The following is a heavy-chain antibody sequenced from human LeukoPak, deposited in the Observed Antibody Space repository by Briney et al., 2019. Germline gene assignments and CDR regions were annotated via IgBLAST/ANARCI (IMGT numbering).Heavy chain of an antibody. CDR2: IYTSGST. J-gene: IGHJ5*02. V-gene: IGHV4-4*09. Sequence: PSETLSLTCTVFGGSINSYYWSWVRQPPGKGLEWIGYIYTSGSTNYNPSLKSRVIISAETSKNQFSLRLRSVTAADTAMYYCARHLHSDGSGSYLNWFDPWGPGTLVTVSS. CDR1: GGSINSYY. D-gene: IGHD3-10*01. CDR3: ARHLHSDGSGSYLNWFDP.